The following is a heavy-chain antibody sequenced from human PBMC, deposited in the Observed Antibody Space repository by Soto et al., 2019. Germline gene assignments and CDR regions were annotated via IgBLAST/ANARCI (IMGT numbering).Heavy chain of an antibody. Sequence: GGSLRLSCAASGFTFSSYSMNWVRQAPGKGLEWVSYISSSSSTIYYADSVKGRFTISRDNAKNSLYLQMNSLRDEDTAVYYCARDFWGPLWFGELPKAPFYYGMDVWGQGTTVTVSS. CDR3: ARDFWGPLWFGELPKAPFYYGMDV. CDR1: GFTFSSYS. CDR2: ISSSSSTI. V-gene: IGHV3-48*02. D-gene: IGHD3-10*01. J-gene: IGHJ6*02.